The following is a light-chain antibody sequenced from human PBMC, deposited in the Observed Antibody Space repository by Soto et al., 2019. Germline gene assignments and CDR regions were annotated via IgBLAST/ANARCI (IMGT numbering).Light chain of an antibody. V-gene: IGKV2-28*01. Sequence: DIVMTQSPLSLPVTPGEPASISCRSSESLLHSNGYNYLDWYLQKPGQSPQLLIYLGSNRASGVPDRFSGSGSGTDFTLKISRVEAEDVGIYYCMQTLQTPLTFGPGTKVHI. CDR3: MQTLQTPLT. J-gene: IGKJ3*01. CDR1: ESLLHSNGYNY. CDR2: LGS.